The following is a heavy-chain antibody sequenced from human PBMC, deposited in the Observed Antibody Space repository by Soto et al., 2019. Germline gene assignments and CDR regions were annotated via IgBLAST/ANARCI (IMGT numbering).Heavy chain of an antibody. D-gene: IGHD2-2*02. Sequence: ASVKVSRKASGYTFTGYYMHWVRHAPGQGLEWMGWINPNSGGTNYAQKFQGWVTMTRDTSISTAYMELSRLRSDDTAVYYCARGGGYCSSTSCYTRDAYYYYYGMDVWGQGTTVTVSS. V-gene: IGHV1-2*04. J-gene: IGHJ6*02. CDR1: GYTFTGYY. CDR2: INPNSGGT. CDR3: ARGGGYCSSTSCYTRDAYYYYYGMDV.